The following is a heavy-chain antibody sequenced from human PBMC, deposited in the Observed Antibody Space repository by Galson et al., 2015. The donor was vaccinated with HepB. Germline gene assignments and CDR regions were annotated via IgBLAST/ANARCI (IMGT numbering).Heavy chain of an antibody. J-gene: IGHJ3*02. D-gene: IGHD2-21*01. Sequence: QSGAEVKKPGESLKISCKGVGYSFTRYWIGWVRQMPGKGLEWLGIIYPGDSDTRYSPSFQGPATISADKSISTAYLQWSSLKASDTAMYYCALSYCGGDCFSRPSDAFDIWGQGTMIIVS. V-gene: IGHV5-51*03. CDR3: ALSYCGGDCFSRPSDAFDI. CDR2: IYPGDSDT. CDR1: GYSFTRYW.